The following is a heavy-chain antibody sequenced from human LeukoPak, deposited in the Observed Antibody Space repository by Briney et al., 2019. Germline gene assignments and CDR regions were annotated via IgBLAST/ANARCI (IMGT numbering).Heavy chain of an antibody. V-gene: IGHV3-66*01. J-gene: IGHJ4*02. CDR2: IYSGGST. CDR3: ARDSDSTTLYYFDY. D-gene: IGHD3-22*01. Sequence: GGSLRLSCAASGFTFSSYAMSWVRQAPGKGLEWVSVIYSGGSTYYADSVKGRFTISRDNSKNTLYLQMNSLRAEDTAVYYCARDSDSTTLYYFDYWGQETLVTVSS. CDR1: GFTFSSYA.